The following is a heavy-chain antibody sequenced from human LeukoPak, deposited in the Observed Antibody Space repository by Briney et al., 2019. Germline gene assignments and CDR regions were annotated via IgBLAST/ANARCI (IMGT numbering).Heavy chain of an antibody. CDR2: IKQDGSEK. CDR1: GFTFSSYW. CDR3: ARDRSQQRGGFDP. V-gene: IGHV3-7*01. Sequence: GGSLRLSCAASGFTFSSYWMSWVRQAPGKGLEWVANIKQDGSEKYYVDSVKGRFTISRDNAKNSLYLQMNSLRAEDTAVYYCARDRSQQRGGFDPWGQGTLVTVSS. D-gene: IGHD6-13*01. J-gene: IGHJ5*02.